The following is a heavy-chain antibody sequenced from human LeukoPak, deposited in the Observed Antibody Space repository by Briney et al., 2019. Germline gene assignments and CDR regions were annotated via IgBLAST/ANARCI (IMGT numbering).Heavy chain of an antibody. Sequence: SETLSLTCTVSGGSISSYYWSWIRQPPGKGLEWIGYIYYSGSTNYNPSLKSRVTISVDTSKNQFSLKLSSVTAADTAVYYCARGSFGDYPYWGQGTLVTVS. CDR2: IYYSGST. J-gene: IGHJ4*02. D-gene: IGHD4-17*01. CDR1: GGSISSYY. CDR3: ARGSFGDYPY. V-gene: IGHV4-59*01.